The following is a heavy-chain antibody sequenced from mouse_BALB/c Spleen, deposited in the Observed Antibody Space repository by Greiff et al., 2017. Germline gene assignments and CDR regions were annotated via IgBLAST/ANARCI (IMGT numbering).Heavy chain of an antibody. V-gene: IGHV5-4*02. CDR3: ASHRYDGAWFAY. D-gene: IGHD2-14*01. CDR2: ISDGGSYT. J-gene: IGHJ3*01. CDR1: GFTFSDYY. Sequence: DVMLVESGGGLVKPGGSLKLSCAASGFTFSDYYMYWVRQTPEKRLEWVATISDGGSYTYYPDSVKGRFTISRDNAKNNLYLQMSSLKSEDTAMYYCASHRYDGAWFAYWGQGTLVTVSA.